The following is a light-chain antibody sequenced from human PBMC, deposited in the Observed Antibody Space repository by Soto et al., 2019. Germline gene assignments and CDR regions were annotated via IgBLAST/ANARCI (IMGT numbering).Light chain of an antibody. J-gene: IGKJ1*01. CDR1: QSISSNF. CDR3: QEYGSSRT. Sequence: EIVLTQSPGTLSLSPGERATLSCRASQSISSNFLAWYQHKPGQAPRLLIYGASSRATGIPDRFSGSGSGTDFTLTISSLEPEDSAVYYCQEYGSSRTFGQGTKVEIK. CDR2: GAS. V-gene: IGKV3-20*01.